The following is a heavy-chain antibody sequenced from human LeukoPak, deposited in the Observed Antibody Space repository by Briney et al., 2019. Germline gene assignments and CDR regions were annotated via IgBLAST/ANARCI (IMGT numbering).Heavy chain of an antibody. CDR3: AREAYDILTGYYNYYYGMDV. Sequence: GGSLRLSCAASGFTFSNYWMSWVRQAPGKGLEWVANIKQDGSEKYYVDSVKGRFTISRDNAKNSLYLQMNSLRAEDTAVYYCAREAYDILTGYYNYYYGMDVWGQGTTVTVSS. V-gene: IGHV3-7*01. D-gene: IGHD3-9*01. CDR1: GFTFSNYW. CDR2: IKQDGSEK. J-gene: IGHJ6*02.